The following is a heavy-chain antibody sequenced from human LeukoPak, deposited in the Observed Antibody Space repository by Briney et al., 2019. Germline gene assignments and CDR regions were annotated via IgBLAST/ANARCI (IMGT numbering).Heavy chain of an antibody. V-gene: IGHV3-30*04. CDR1: GFIFTNYA. CDR2: ISYDGSNK. D-gene: IGHD3-22*01. CDR3: ATDLGLMGIDYYDTSGYYWGFDY. Sequence: GGSLRLSCAASGFIFTNYAMSWVRQAPGKGLEWVAVISYDGSNKYYADSVKGRFTISRDNSKNTLYLQMNSLRAEDTAVYYCATDLGLMGIDYYDTSGYYWGFDYWGQGTLVTVSS. J-gene: IGHJ4*02.